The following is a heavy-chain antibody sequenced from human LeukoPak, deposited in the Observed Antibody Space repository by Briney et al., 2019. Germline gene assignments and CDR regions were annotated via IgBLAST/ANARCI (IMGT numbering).Heavy chain of an antibody. CDR1: GFTFSSYA. D-gene: IGHD1-26*01. Sequence: GGSLRLSCAASGFTFSSYAMSWVRQARGKGLEWVSAVSGSAGTTYYADSVKGRFTISRDNAKNSLYLQMNSLRAEDTAVYYCAREGGSKNWFDPWGQGTLVTVSS. CDR2: VSGSAGTT. J-gene: IGHJ5*02. V-gene: IGHV3-23*01. CDR3: AREGGSKNWFDP.